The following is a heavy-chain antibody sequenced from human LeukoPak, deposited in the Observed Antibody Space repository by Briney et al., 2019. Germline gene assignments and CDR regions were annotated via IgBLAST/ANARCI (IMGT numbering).Heavy chain of an antibody. D-gene: IGHD1-26*01. V-gene: IGHV3-33*01. Sequence: GGSPRLSCAASGFTFRNHGMHWVRQAPGKGLEWVAVIWYDGSNKYYADSVKGRFTVSRGNSKNTLYLQMNSLRAEDTAVYYCARDRSVGYFDYWGQGILVTVSS. CDR3: ARDRSVGYFDY. CDR1: GFTFRNHG. J-gene: IGHJ4*02. CDR2: IWYDGSNK.